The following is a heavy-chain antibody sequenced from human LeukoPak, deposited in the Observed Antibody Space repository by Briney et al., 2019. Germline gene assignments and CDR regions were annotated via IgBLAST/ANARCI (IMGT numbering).Heavy chain of an antibody. Sequence: GGSLRLSCAASDFTFSRYWMTWVRRAPGKGPEWVANIKQDGSEKNYVDSVKGRFTISRDNSKNSLYLRMNSLRAEDTAVYYCARDFAPPGMVASAFDSWGQGTLVTVSS. CDR1: DFTFSRYW. CDR3: ARDFAPPGMVASAFDS. J-gene: IGHJ4*02. CDR2: IKQDGSEK. V-gene: IGHV3-7*01. D-gene: IGHD1-26*01.